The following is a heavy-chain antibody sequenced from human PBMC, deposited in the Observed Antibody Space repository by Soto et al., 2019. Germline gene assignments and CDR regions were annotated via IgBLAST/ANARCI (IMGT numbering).Heavy chain of an antibody. CDR1: GFSLTSRGMT. V-gene: IGHV2-5*01. D-gene: IGHD2-2*01. Sequence: SGPTLVNPTQTLTLTCTVSGFSLTSRGMTLGWIRQPPGKAPEWLALSTQYSPSLQSRLTFTTDTSNNQGVLTMTNMDPVDTATYYCTLRHDSSRGPIYWGQGIMVTVSS. J-gene: IGHJ4*02. CDR3: TLRHDSSRGPIY. CDR2: ST.